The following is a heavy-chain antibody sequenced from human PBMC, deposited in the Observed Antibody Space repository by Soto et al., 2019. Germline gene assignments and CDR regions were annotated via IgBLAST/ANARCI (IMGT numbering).Heavy chain of an antibody. J-gene: IGHJ6*02. CDR3: ARGRGYSGDDHYYYFDMDV. D-gene: IGHD5-12*01. CDR1: GGTFNNYP. Sequence: SVKVSCKASGGTFNNYPITWVRQAPGEGLEWMGGSIPIFGTADYAQKFQGRVTISVDESTSTAYMELSSLRSEDTAVYYCARGRGYSGDDHYYYFDMDVWGQGTTVTVSS. V-gene: IGHV1-69*13. CDR2: SIPIFGTA.